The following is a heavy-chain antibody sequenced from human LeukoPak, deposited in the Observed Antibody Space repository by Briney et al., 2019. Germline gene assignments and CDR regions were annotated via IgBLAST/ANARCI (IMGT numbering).Heavy chain of an antibody. CDR1: GGSISNYY. CDR2: LYIGRST. D-gene: IGHD2-15*01. CDR3: ARVSRVVVGDGYHLDY. J-gene: IGHJ4*02. Sequence: SETLSLTCTVSGGSISNYYWSWIRQPAGKGLEWIGRLYIGRSTDYNPSLKSRVTMSVDKSNNQFSLRLTSVTAADAAMYYCARVSRVVVGDGYHLDYWGPGTLITVSS. V-gene: IGHV4-4*07.